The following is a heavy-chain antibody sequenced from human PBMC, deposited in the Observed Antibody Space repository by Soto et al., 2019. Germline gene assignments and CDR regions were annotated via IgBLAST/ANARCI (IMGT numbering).Heavy chain of an antibody. Sequence: ASVNVSCKASGYTFTSYGISWVRQAPGQGLEWMGWISAYNGNTNYAQKLQGRVTMTTDTSTSTAYMELRSLRSDDTAVYYCARGQGRRYYYYGMDVWGQGTTVTVSS. CDR1: GYTFTSYG. V-gene: IGHV1-18*01. CDR3: ARGQGRRYYYYGMDV. CDR2: ISAYNGNT. J-gene: IGHJ6*02.